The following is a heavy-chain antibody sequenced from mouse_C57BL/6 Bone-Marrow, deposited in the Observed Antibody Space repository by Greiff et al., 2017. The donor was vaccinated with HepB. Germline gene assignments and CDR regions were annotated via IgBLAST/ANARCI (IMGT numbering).Heavy chain of an antibody. V-gene: IGHV1-26*01. D-gene: IGHD1-1*01. J-gene: IGHJ2*01. CDR3: ARGLLRESYFDY. CDR1: GYTFTDYY. Sequence: EVQLQQSGPELVKPGASVKISCKASGYTFTDYYMNWVKQSHGKSLEWIGDIYPGSGSTNYNEKFKSKATLTADTSSSTAYMQLSSLTSEDSAVYYCARGLLRESYFDYWGQGTTLTVSS. CDR2: IYPGSGST.